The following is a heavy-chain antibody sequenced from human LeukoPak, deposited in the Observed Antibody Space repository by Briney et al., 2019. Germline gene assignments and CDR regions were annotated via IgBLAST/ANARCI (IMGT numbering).Heavy chain of an antibody. CDR3: ARDPTMYSSSCGC. CDR1: GFTFSSYS. D-gene: IGHD6-13*01. J-gene: IGHJ4*02. CDR2: ISSSSSYI. Sequence: GGSLRLSCAASGFTFSSYSMNWVRQAPGKGLEWVSSISSSSSYIYYADSVKGRFTISRDNAKNSLYLQMNSLRAEDTAVYYCARDPTMYSSSCGCWGQGTLVTVSS. V-gene: IGHV3-21*01.